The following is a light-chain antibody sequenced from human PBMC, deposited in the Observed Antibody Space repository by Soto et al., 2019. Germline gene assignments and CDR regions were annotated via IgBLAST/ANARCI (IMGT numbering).Light chain of an antibody. CDR3: QQYSTSPYN. CDR1: QSISRW. V-gene: IGKV1-5*03. CDR2: KAS. Sequence: DIQMTQSPSTLSASVGDRITITCRANQSISRWLAWYQLKSGKAPRLLIYKASTLESGVPLRFSGSGSGTEFTLTISSVQPDDSATYYCQQYSTSPYNFGQGTKLEIK. J-gene: IGKJ2*01.